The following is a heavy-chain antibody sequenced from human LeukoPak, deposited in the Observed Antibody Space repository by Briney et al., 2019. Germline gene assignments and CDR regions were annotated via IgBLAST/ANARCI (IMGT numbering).Heavy chain of an antibody. J-gene: IGHJ5*02. D-gene: IGHD3/OR15-3a*01. Sequence: SETLSLTCTVSGGSISSYYWSWIRQPPGKGLEWIGYIYYSGSTNYNPSLKSRVTISVDTSKNQFSLKLSSVTAADTAVYYCARDQDFGLAFDPWGQGTLVTVSS. CDR2: IYYSGST. V-gene: IGHV4-59*01. CDR1: GGSISSYY. CDR3: ARDQDFGLAFDP.